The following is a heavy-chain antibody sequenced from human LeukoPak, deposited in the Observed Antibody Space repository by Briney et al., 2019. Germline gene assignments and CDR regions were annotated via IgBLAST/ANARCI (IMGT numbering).Heavy chain of an antibody. D-gene: IGHD6-19*01. CDR3: ARDEQWLALRGGWFDP. Sequence: ASVKVSCKASGYTFTSYGISWVRQAPGQGLEWMGWISAYNGNTNYAQKLQGRVTMTTDTSTSTACMELRSLRSDDTAVYYCARDEQWLALRGGWFDPWGQGTLVTASS. CDR1: GYTFTSYG. J-gene: IGHJ5*02. CDR2: ISAYNGNT. V-gene: IGHV1-18*01.